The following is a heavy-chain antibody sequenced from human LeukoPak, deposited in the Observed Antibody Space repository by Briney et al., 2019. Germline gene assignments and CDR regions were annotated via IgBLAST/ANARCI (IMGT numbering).Heavy chain of an antibody. D-gene: IGHD3-22*01. CDR3: ARDENYYDASGYSDY. CDR1: GFTFSSYW. CDR2: IKQDGSEK. J-gene: IGHJ4*02. V-gene: IGHV3-7*01. Sequence: GGSLRLSCAASGFTFSSYWMSWVRQAPGKGLEWVANIKQDGSEKYYVDSVKGRFTVSRDNAKNSLYLQMNSLRAEDTAVYYCARDENYYDASGYSDYWGQGTLVTVSS.